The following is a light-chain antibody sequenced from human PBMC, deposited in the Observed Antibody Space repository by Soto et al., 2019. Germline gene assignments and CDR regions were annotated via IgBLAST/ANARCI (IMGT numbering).Light chain of an antibody. CDR2: DAS. CDR1: QDISNY. CDR3: HQYNHWLTWT. Sequence: DIQMTQSPSSLSASVGDRVTITCQASQDISNYLNWYQQKPGKAPKLLIYDASNLETGVPSRFSGSGSGTDFTFTISSLQPEDIAVYYCHQYNHWLTWTFGQGTKVDIK. J-gene: IGKJ1*01. V-gene: IGKV1-33*01.